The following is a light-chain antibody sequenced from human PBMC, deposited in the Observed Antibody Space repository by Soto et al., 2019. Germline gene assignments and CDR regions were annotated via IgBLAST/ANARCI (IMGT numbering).Light chain of an antibody. Sequence: EIVLTQSPGTLSVSPGGSATLSCRASQSVHNNYLAWYQQIPGQPPRLLIYGASSRATGVPGRFSGSGSGTDFTLTISSLEPEDFAVYYCQQRSSWPATFGPGTKVDIK. CDR3: QQRSSWPAT. J-gene: IGKJ3*01. V-gene: IGKV3D-20*02. CDR2: GAS. CDR1: QSVHNNY.